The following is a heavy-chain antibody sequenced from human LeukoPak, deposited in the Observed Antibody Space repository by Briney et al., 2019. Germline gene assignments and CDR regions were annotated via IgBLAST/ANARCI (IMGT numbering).Heavy chain of an antibody. Sequence: GESLRLSCAAPGFTFSSYAMSWVRQAPGKELEWVSAISGSGGSTYYADSVKGRFTISRDNSKNTLYLQMNSLRAENTAVYYCAKDRGQWLGGSGWFDPWGQGTLVTVSS. CDR3: AKDRGQWLGGSGWFDP. V-gene: IGHV3-23*01. CDR1: GFTFSSYA. D-gene: IGHD6-19*01. CDR2: ISGSGGST. J-gene: IGHJ5*02.